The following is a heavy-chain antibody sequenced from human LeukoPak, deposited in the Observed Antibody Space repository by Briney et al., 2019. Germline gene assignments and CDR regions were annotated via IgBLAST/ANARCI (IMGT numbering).Heavy chain of an antibody. Sequence: PGGSLRLSCAASEFSVGSNYMSWVRQAPGKGLEWVSVIYSGGSTYYADSVKGRFTISRDNSKNTLYLQMNSLRAEDTAVYYCAKDRTSWYYFDYWGQGTLVTVSS. V-gene: IGHV3-66*01. CDR2: IYSGGST. J-gene: IGHJ4*02. CDR3: AKDRTSWYYFDY. CDR1: EFSVGSNY.